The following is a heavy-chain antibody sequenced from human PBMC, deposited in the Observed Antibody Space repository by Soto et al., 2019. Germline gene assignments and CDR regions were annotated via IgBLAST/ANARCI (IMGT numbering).Heavy chain of an antibody. D-gene: IGHD1-26*01. V-gene: IGHV3-74*01. CDR3: ARGQWGAFDL. CDR1: GFTFSYYW. CDR2: IHSDGSST. Sequence: DVQLVESGGGSVQPGGSLSLSCAATGFTFSYYWMHWVRQAPGKGLVWVSRIHSDGSSTTDADSVKGRFTISRDNVKTTLDWQMNRLRAEDTAVYYCARGQWGAFDLWGQGTMVTVAS. J-gene: IGHJ3*01.